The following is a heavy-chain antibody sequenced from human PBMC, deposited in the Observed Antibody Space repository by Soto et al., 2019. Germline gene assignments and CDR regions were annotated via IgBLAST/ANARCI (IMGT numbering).Heavy chain of an antibody. V-gene: IGHV1-46*03. J-gene: IGHJ5*02. CDR3: ARDNSRTFPAAPGDKKGDSSGWWFDP. D-gene: IGHD6-13*01. CDR1: GISFINHY. Sequence: GASGKVSCKASGISFINHYVHGVRQAPGQGPEWMGVINPAGSVTVYALKLQDRVTVTRDTSTSTVYMELNSLTSEDTAIYYCARDNSRTFPAAPGDKKGDSSGWWFDPWGQGTLVTVSS. CDR2: INPAGSVT.